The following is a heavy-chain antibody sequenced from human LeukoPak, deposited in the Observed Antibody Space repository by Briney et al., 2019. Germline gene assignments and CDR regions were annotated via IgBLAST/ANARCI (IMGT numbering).Heavy chain of an antibody. CDR2: MNPNSGNT. CDR1: GYTFTSYD. J-gene: IGHJ3*01. Sequence: GASVKVSCKASGYTFTSYDINWVRQATGQGLEWMGWMNPNSGNTGYAQKFQGRVTMTRDTSISTAYMELSRLRSDDTAVYYCASPISGRYYGSGRVWGQGTMVTVSS. CDR3: ASPISGRYYGSGRV. V-gene: IGHV1-8*02. D-gene: IGHD3-10*01.